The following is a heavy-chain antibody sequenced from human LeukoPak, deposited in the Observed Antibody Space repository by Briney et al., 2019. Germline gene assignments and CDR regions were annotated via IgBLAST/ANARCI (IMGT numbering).Heavy chain of an antibody. CDR3: AKAHCSSTSCSRADN. Sequence: GGSLRLSCAASGFTFTRNAMAWVRQAPGKGLGWVSAIDGSGGTTFYADSVKGRVTISRVQSTNTVYLQMNSLRADDTAVYYCAKAHCSSTSCSRADNWGQGTLVTVSS. CDR1: GFTFTRNA. CDR2: IDGSGGTT. J-gene: IGHJ4*02. V-gene: IGHV3-23*01. D-gene: IGHD2-2*01.